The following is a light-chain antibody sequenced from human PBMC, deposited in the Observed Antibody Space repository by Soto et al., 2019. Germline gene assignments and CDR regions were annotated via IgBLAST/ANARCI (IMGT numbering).Light chain of an antibody. Sequence: QSALTQPASVSGSPGQSVTISCTGTSSDVGGYQYVSWYQQHPGKAPKLMIYEVSNRPSGVSNRFSGSKSGNTASLTISGLQAEDEADYYCSSYTTSRTLLYVFGTGTKTTV. CDR2: EVS. CDR1: SSDVGGYQY. J-gene: IGLJ1*01. CDR3: SSYTTSRTLLYV. V-gene: IGLV2-14*01.